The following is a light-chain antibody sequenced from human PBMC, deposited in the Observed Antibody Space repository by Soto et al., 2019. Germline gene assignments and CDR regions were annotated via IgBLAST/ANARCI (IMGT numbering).Light chain of an antibody. CDR1: SSDVGSYNL. V-gene: IGLV2-23*01. CDR3: CSYAGSSTWV. CDR2: EDI. Sequence: QSVLTQPASVSGSPGQSITISCTGTSSDVGSYNLVSWYQQHPGKAPKLMIYEDIKRPSGVSNRFSGSESGNTASLTISGLQAEDEGDYYCCSYAGSSTWVFGGGTKLTVL. J-gene: IGLJ3*02.